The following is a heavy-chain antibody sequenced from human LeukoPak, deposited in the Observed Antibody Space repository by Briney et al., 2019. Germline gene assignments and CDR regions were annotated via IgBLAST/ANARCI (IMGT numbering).Heavy chain of an antibody. D-gene: IGHD6-13*01. CDR2: ISSSSSYI. Sequence: GGSLRLSCAASGFTFSSYSMNWVRQAPGKGLEWVSSISSSSSYIYYADSVKGRFTISRDNAKNSLYLQMNSLRAEDTAVYYCARDSYRWQQLVHGYWGQGTLVTVSS. CDR3: ARDSYRWQQLVHGY. V-gene: IGHV3-21*01. J-gene: IGHJ4*02. CDR1: GFTFSSYS.